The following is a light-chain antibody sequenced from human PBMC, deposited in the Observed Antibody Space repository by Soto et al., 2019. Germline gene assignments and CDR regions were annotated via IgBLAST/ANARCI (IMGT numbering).Light chain of an antibody. CDR2: GAS. J-gene: IGKJ4*02. CDR3: QQYNSWPRT. V-gene: IGKV3-15*01. CDR1: QSVSSD. Sequence: ILMTQAPANLYISPGDSATLSCRASQSVSSDLAWYHQKPGQAPRLLIYGASSRATGIPARFSGSGSGTEFTLTISSLQPEDFAIYYCQQYNSWPRTFGEGTKVDI.